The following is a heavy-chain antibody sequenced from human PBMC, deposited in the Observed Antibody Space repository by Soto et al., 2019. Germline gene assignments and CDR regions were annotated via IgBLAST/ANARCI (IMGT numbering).Heavy chain of an antibody. CDR2: IVVGSGNT. J-gene: IGHJ4*02. CDR3: ATHREGATYYFDY. Sequence: QMQLVQSGPEVKKPGTSVKVSCKASTFTFTSSAVQWVRKARGQRLEWIGWIVVGSGNTKYAQNLQGRVTITREMSSGTAYLELSSLRSEDTAVYYCATHREGATYYFDYWGQGTLLTVSS. D-gene: IGHD1-26*01. CDR1: TFTFTSSA. V-gene: IGHV1-58*01.